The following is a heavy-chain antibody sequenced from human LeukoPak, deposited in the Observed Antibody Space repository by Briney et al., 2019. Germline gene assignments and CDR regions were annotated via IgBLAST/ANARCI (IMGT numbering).Heavy chain of an antibody. D-gene: IGHD4-17*01. CDR2: INPNSGGT. CDR1: GYTFTGYY. J-gene: IGHJ4*02. Sequence: GASVKVSCKASGYTFTGYYMHWVRQAPGQGLEWMGWINPNSGGTNYAQKFQGRVTMTRDTSISTAYTELSRLRSDDTAVYYCARDPADYGDFSFDYWGQGTLVTVSS. CDR3: ARDPADYGDFSFDY. V-gene: IGHV1-2*02.